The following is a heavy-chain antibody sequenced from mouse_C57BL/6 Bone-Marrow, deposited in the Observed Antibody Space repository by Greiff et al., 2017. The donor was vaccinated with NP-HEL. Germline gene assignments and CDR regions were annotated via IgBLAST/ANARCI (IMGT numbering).Heavy chain of an antibody. CDR1: GYTFTSYW. Sequence: QVQLKQPGAELVKPGASVKLSCKASGYTFTSYWMHWVKQRPGQGLEWIGMIHPNSGSTNYNEKFKSKATLTVDKSSSTAYMQLSSLTSEDSAVYYCARGWLLKEDWGQGTLVTVSA. J-gene: IGHJ3*01. V-gene: IGHV1-64*01. D-gene: IGHD2-3*01. CDR2: IHPNSGST. CDR3: ARGWLLKED.